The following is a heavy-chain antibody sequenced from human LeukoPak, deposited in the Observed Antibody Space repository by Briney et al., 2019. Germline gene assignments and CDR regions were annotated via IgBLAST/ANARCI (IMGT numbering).Heavy chain of an antibody. CDR1: GFTVSSNH. V-gene: IGHV3-53*01. J-gene: IGHJ6*03. CDR2: IYSGGST. D-gene: IGHD3-10*01. Sequence: PGGSLRLSCAASGFTVSSNHMSWVRQAPGKGLEWVSVIYSGGSTYYADSVKGRFTISRDNSKNTLYLQMNSLRAEDTAVYYCARASRWFGELSSYMDVWGKGTTVTVSS. CDR3: ARASRWFGELSSYMDV.